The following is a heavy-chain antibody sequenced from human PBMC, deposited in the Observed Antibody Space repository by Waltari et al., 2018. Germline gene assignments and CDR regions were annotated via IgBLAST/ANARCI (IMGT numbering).Heavy chain of an antibody. CDR3: AKDRITIFGVVPLGY. J-gene: IGHJ4*02. V-gene: IGHV3-23*01. CDR1: GFTFSSYA. Sequence: EVQLLESGGGLVQPGGSLRLSCAASGFTFSSYAMSWVRQAPGKGLEWVSAISGRGGRTYYAESVKGRFTISRDNSKNTLYLQMNSLRAEDMAVYYCAKDRITIFGVVPLGYWGQGTLVTVSS. D-gene: IGHD3-3*01. CDR2: ISGRGGRT.